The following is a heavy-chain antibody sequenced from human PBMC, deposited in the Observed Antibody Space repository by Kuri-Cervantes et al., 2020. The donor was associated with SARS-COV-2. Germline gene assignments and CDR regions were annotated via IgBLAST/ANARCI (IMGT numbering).Heavy chain of an antibody. CDR2: IIPIFGTA. D-gene: IGHD3-3*01. Sequence: SVKVSCKASGGTFSSYAISWVRQAPGQGLEWMGGIIPIFGTANYAQKFQGRVTITADESTSTAYMELSSLRSEDTAVYYCARAYLPIRFLEWLTYDYWGQGTLVTVSS. CDR1: GGTFSSYA. J-gene: IGHJ4*02. CDR3: ARAYLPIRFLEWLTYDY. V-gene: IGHV1-69*13.